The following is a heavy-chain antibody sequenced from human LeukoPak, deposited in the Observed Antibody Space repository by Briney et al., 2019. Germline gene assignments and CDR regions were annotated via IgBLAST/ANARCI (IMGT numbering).Heavy chain of an antibody. D-gene: IGHD3-16*01. CDR1: AGSISSYY. CDR2: TYTTGSA. V-gene: IGHV4-4*07. J-gene: IGHJ4*02. Sequence: SDTLSLTCTVSAGSISSYYWSWIRQPAGKGLEYIGRTYTTGSANYNPSLTSRVSLSLDTSKNQFSLHLSSVTAADTAVYYCARSGGSRFQLDHWGQGTLVTVSS. CDR3: ARSGGSRFQLDH.